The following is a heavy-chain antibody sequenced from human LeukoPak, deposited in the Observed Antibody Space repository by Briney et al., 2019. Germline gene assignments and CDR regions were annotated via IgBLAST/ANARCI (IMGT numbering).Heavy chain of an antibody. J-gene: IGHJ3*02. CDR2: IYYSGST. Sequence: PSETLSLTCTVSGGSISSYYWSWIRQPPGKGLEWIGYIYYSGSTNYDPSLKSRVTISVDTSKNQFSLKLSSVTAADTAVYYCASSSVAYYSDAFDIWGQGTMVTVSS. CDR1: GGSISSYY. V-gene: IGHV4-59*08. D-gene: IGHD3-22*01. CDR3: ASSSVAYYSDAFDI.